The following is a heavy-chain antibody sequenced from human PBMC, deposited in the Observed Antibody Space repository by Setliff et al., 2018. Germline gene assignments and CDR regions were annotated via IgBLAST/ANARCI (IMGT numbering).Heavy chain of an antibody. CDR1: GYSFINYG. Sequence: ASVKVSCKASGYSFINYGITWVRQAPGQGLEWMGWISPYKSDTNYAQKFQGRVTITADESTSTAYMELSSLKSEDTAVYYCANEHGTTVTVENYHYYMDVWGKGTTVTVSS. J-gene: IGHJ6*03. CDR2: ISPYKSDT. V-gene: IGHV1-18*01. D-gene: IGHD4-4*01. CDR3: ANEHGTTVTVENYHYYMDV.